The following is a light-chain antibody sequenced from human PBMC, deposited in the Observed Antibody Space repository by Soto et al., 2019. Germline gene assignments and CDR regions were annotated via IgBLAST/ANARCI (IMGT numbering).Light chain of an antibody. CDR3: QRYGRSPTWT. CDR1: QSVSSNY. J-gene: IGKJ1*01. Sequence: EVVLTQSPGTLSLSPGERATLSCRASQSVSSNYVAWYQQKPGQPPRLLIYGASRRAAGVPDRFSGSGSGTDFTLSINSLQPEDSAVYYCQRYGRSPTWTFGQGTKVDIK. V-gene: IGKV3-20*01. CDR2: GAS.